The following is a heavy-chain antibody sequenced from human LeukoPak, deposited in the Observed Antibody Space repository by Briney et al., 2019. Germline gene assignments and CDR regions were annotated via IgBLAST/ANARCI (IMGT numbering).Heavy chain of an antibody. CDR3: ARARGPNYYDSYYYGMDV. V-gene: IGHV4-59*12. CDR1: GGSISVYY. D-gene: IGHD3-22*01. CDR2: IYYSGST. Sequence: SETLSLTCTVSGGSISVYYWSWIRQPPGKGLEWIGYIYYSGSTNYNPSLKSRVTMSVDTSKNQFSLKLSSVTAADTAVYYCARARGPNYYDSYYYGMDVWGQGTTVTVSS. J-gene: IGHJ6*02.